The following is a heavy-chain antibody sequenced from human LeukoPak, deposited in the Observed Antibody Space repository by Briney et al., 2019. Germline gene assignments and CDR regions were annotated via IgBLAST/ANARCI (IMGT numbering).Heavy chain of an antibody. CDR2: INPNSGGT. Sequence: ASVKVSCKASGYTFTGYYMHWVRQAPGQGLEWMGWINPNSGGTNYAQKFQGRVTMTRDTSISTAYMELRSLRSDDTAVYYCARDKVMTTVTTHYYYYYMDVWGKGTTVTVSS. CDR1: GYTFTGYY. J-gene: IGHJ6*03. D-gene: IGHD4-17*01. V-gene: IGHV1-2*02. CDR3: ARDKVMTTVTTHYYYYYMDV.